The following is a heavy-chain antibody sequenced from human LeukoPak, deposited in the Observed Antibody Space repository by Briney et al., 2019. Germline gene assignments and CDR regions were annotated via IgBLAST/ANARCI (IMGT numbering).Heavy chain of an antibody. J-gene: IGHJ6*02. Sequence: GGSLSLSCAASGFTFSSYWMNWARQAPGEGLEWVASINHNGNVNYYVDSEKGRFTISRDNAKNSLYLQMSNWRAEDTAVYFSARGGGLDVWGQGATVIVSS. CDR1: GFTFSSYW. D-gene: IGHD3-16*01. V-gene: IGHV3-7*03. CDR2: INHNGNVN. CDR3: ARGGGLDV.